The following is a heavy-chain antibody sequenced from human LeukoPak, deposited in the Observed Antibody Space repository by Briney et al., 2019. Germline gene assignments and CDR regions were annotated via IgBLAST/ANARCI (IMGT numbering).Heavy chain of an antibody. CDR2: MIPNSGNT. J-gene: IGHJ6*03. CDR3: ARVRGGWNYMDV. CDR1: GYTFTSYD. V-gene: IGHV1-8*01. D-gene: IGHD1-26*01. Sequence: GASVKVSCKASGYTFTSYDINWVRQATGQGLEWMGWMIPNSGNTGYAQKFQGRVTMTRNTSISTAYMELSSLRSEDTAVYYCARVRGGWNYMDVWGNGTTVTVSS.